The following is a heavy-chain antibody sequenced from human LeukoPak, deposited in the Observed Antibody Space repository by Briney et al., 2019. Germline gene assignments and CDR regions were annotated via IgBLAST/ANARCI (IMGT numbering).Heavy chain of an antibody. CDR3: ARVGRAAMFDY. CDR2: IYHSGST. Sequence: SENLSLNCTVSGYSISSGYYWGWIRQPPGKGLEWIGSIYHSGSTSYNPSLKSRVTISVDTSKTQFSLKLSFVTAADTAVYYCARVGRAAMFDYWGQGTLVTVSS. V-gene: IGHV4-38-2*02. J-gene: IGHJ4*02. CDR1: GYSISSGYY. D-gene: IGHD2-2*01.